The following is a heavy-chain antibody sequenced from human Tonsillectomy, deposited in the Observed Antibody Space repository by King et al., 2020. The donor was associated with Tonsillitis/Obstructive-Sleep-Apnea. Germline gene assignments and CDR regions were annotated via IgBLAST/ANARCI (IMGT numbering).Heavy chain of an antibody. CDR2: IRVYNGNT. CDR1: GYTFTSYD. J-gene: IGHJ5*02. Sequence: QLVQSGVEVKKPGASVKVSCKASGYTFTSYDITWVRQAPGQGLEWMGWIRVYNGNTKYAQKFQGRVTMTTDTSTSTAYMELRSLRSDDTAVYYCARMVAPHWFDPWGQGTLVTVSS. CDR3: ARMVAPHWFDP. V-gene: IGHV1-18*01. D-gene: IGHD2-15*01.